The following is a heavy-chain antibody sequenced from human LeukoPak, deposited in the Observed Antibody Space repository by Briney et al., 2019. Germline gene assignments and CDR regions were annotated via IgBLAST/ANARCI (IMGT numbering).Heavy chain of an antibody. CDR2: IYYSGST. J-gene: IGHJ3*02. D-gene: IGHD3-9*01. CDR1: GGSISSYY. CDR3: ARWGLYYDILARYYREAFDI. Sequence: SENLSLNCTVCGGSISSYYWIWLRQPPGKGREGIGYIYYSGSTNYNPSLKSRVTISVDTSKNQFSLKLSSVAAADTSVYYCARWGLYYDILARYYREAFDIWGQGTMVTVSS. V-gene: IGHV4-59*01.